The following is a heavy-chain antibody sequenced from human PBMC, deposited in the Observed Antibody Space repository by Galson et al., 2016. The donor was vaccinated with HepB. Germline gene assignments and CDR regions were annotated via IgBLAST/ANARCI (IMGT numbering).Heavy chain of an antibody. CDR3: VRDGWGSSHFEY. CDR2: ISYTGNT. Sequence: SETLSLTCTVSSGSMISGCYWSWIRQPPGKRLEWIGFISYTGNTNYNPSLESRGTISVDTSKNQPSLRLISVTAADTAVYFCVRDGWGSSHFEYWGQGTLVTVSS. J-gene: IGHJ4*02. CDR1: SGSMISGCY. D-gene: IGHD3-10*01. V-gene: IGHV4-59*01.